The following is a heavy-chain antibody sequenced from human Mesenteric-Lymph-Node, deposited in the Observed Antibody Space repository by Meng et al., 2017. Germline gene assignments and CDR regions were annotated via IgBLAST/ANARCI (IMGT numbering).Heavy chain of an antibody. D-gene: IGHD2-15*01. Sequence: KVSCKGSGYSFTSYWIGWVRQMPGKGLEWMGIIYPGDSDTRYSPSFQGQVTISADKSISTAYLQWSSLKASDTAMYYCASRYCSGGSCYPTHFDYWGQGTRVTVSS. CDR1: GYSFTSYW. CDR3: ASRYCSGGSCYPTHFDY. J-gene: IGHJ4*02. V-gene: IGHV5-51*01. CDR2: IYPGDSDT.